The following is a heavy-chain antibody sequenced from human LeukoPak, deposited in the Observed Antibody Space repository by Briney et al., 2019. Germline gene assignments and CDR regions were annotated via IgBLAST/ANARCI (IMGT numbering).Heavy chain of an antibody. J-gene: IGHJ1*01. D-gene: IGHD3-10*01. V-gene: IGHV1-2*02. Sequence: GASVKVSCKASGYTFTGYYMHWVRQAPGQGLEWMGWINPNSGGTNYAQKFQGRVTMTRDTSISTAYMELSSLRSEDTAVYYCATAPSKDLLWFGELREYFQHWGQGTLVTVSS. CDR1: GYTFTGYY. CDR3: ATAPSKDLLWFGELREYFQH. CDR2: INPNSGGT.